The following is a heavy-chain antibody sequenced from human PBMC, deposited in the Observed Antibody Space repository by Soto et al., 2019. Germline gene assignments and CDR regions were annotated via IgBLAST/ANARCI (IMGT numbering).Heavy chain of an antibody. D-gene: IGHD3-22*01. CDR2: IIPIFGTA. V-gene: IGHV1-69*13. CDR1: GGTFSSYA. CDR3: ARRTXPDYYDSSGYYYAPWVY. Sequence: SVKVSCKASGGTFSSYAISWVRQAPGQGLEWMGGIIPIFGTANYAQKFQGRVTITADESTSTAYMELSSLRSEDTAVYYCARRTXPDYYDSSGYYYAPWVYWGQGTLVTVSS. J-gene: IGHJ4*02.